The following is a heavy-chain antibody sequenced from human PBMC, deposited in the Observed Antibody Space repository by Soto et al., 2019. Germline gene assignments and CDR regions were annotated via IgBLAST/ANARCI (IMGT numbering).Heavy chain of an antibody. V-gene: IGHV1-8*01. D-gene: IGHD3-22*01. CDR2: MNPNSGNT. CDR3: ARSYYESSGYWRGGYGMAV. Sequence: QVQLVQSGAEVKKPGASVKVSCKASGYTFTSYDINWVRQATGQGLEWMGWMNPNSGNTGYAQKFRGGVTTTGTTSISTAYLELRSLGSEARAVYCWARSYYESSGYWRGGYGMAVWAQGTTVTVSS. CDR1: GYTFTSYD. J-gene: IGHJ6*02.